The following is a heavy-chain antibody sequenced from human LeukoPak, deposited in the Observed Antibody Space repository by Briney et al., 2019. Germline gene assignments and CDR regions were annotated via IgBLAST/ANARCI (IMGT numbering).Heavy chain of an antibody. Sequence: ASVTVSCNASGGGFTIYAISLVRQPPGQGLEWVGGFIHIFGTANYAQKFQGRVTITADESTSTAYMELSSLRAEDTAVYYCARDRLCCRGKDFDYWGQGTLVTVSS. CDR1: GGGFTIYA. CDR2: FIHIFGTA. CDR3: ARDRLCCRGKDFDY. J-gene: IGHJ4*02. V-gene: IGHV1-69*13. D-gene: IGHD2-15*01.